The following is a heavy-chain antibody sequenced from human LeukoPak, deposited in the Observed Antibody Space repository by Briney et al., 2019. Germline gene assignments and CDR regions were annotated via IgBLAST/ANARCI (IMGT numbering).Heavy chain of an antibody. Sequence: SETLSLTCSVSGGSISGSSYFWGWIRQPPGKGLEWIGSIYYTGSAYYNPSLKSRVTISVDKSKNQFSLRLSSVTAADTAVYYCARVLSGSNFDYWGQGTLVTVSS. J-gene: IGHJ4*02. D-gene: IGHD3-22*01. V-gene: IGHV4-39*07. CDR2: IYYTGSA. CDR3: ARVLSGSNFDY. CDR1: GGSISGSSYF.